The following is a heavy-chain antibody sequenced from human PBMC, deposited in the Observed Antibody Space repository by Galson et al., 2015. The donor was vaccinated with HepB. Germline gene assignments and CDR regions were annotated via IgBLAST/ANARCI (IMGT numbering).Heavy chain of an antibody. D-gene: IGHD2-15*01. J-gene: IGHJ4*02. CDR2: IHPGDSDI. CDR1: GYSFTSYW. V-gene: IGHV5-51*03. CDR3: ARRGQCSGGSCRIDY. Sequence: QSGAEVKKPGESLKISCKGSGYSFTSYWIGWVRQMPGKGLEWMGLIHPGDSDIRYSPSFQGQVTISADKSISTAYLQWSSLKASDTAMYYCARRGQCSGGSCRIDYWGQGTLVTVSS.